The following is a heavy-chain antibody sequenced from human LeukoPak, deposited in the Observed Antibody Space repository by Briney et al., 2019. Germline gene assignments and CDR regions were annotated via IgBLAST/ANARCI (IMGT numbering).Heavy chain of an antibody. CDR3: MRVSWRGEIY. CDR1: GFTFSSYE. CDR2: IRRGGSPI. Sequence: GGSLRLSCAASGFTFSSYEMNWVRQAPGKGLEWVSSIRRGGSPIYYADSVKGRFITSRDDTKKSLYLQMRSLRAEDTAVYYCMRVSWRGEIYWGQGTRVSVSS. V-gene: IGHV3-48*03. J-gene: IGHJ4*02. D-gene: IGHD3-3*01.